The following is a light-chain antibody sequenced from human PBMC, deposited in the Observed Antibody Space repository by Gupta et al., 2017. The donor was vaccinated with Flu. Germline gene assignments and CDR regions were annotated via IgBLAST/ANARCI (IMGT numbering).Light chain of an antibody. V-gene: IGKV3-11*01. CDR1: QSVSSY. Sequence: IVLTQSPATLSLSPGERATLSCRASQSVSSYLAWYQQKPGQAPRLLIYDASNRATGIPARFSGSGSGTDFTLTISSLEPEDSAVYYCQQRSNWLTFGGGTKVEIK. CDR2: DAS. CDR3: QQRSNWLT. J-gene: IGKJ4*01.